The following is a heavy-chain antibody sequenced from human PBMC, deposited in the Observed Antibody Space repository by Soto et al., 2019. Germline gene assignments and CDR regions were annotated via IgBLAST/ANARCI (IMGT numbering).Heavy chain of an antibody. J-gene: IGHJ6*02. CDR3: AKIPIVGASYYYYYYGMDV. Sequence: EVQLLESGGGLVQPGGSLRLSCAASGFTFSSYAMSWVRQAPGKGLEWVSAISGSGGSTYYADSVKGRVTISRDNSKNTLYLQMNSLRAEDTAVYYCAKIPIVGASYYYYYYGMDVWGQGTTVTVSS. V-gene: IGHV3-23*01. CDR1: GFTFSSYA. D-gene: IGHD1-26*01. CDR2: ISGSGGST.